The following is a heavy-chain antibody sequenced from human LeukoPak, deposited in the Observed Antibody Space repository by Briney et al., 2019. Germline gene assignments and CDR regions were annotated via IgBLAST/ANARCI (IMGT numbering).Heavy chain of an antibody. D-gene: IGHD2-15*01. V-gene: IGHV3-48*03. CDR2: ISNSGSTI. CDR3: ARDHALYCSGGSCYQHPLVGYYYGMDV. J-gene: IGHJ6*02. CDR1: GFTFSSYE. Sequence: PGGSLRLSCAASGFTFSSYEMNWVRQAPGRGLEWVSYISNSGSTIYYADSVKGRFTISRDNAKNSLYLQMNSLRAEDTAVYYCARDHALYCSGGSCYQHPLVGYYYGMDVWGQGTTVTVSS.